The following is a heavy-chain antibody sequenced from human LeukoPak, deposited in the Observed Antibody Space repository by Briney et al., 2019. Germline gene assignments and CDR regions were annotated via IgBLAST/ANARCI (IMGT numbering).Heavy chain of an antibody. CDR2: ISGSSSYI. CDR3: ARVSYSSGWYLDY. V-gene: IGHV3-21*01. CDR1: GFTFSSYS. Sequence: GGSLRLSCAASGFTFSSYSMNWVRQAPGKGLEWVSSISGSSSYIYYADSVKGRFTISRDNAKNSLYLQMNSLRAEDTAVYYCARVSYSSGWYLDYWGQGTLVTVSS. D-gene: IGHD6-19*01. J-gene: IGHJ4*02.